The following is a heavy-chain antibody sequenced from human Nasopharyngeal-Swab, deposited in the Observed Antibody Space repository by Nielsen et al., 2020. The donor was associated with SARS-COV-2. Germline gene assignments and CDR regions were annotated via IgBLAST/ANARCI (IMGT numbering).Heavy chain of an antibody. J-gene: IGHJ4*02. CDR2: IITGNGNT. D-gene: IGHD5-24*01. CDR1: GYTFTRYA. V-gene: IGHV1-3*04. CDR3: ARQRDGYNGNFDY. Sequence: ASVKVSCKASGYTFTRYAMHWVRQAPGQRLEWMGWIITGNGNTKYSDQFQGRVTITRDTSASTVYMELSSLKSEDTALYYCARQRDGYNGNFDYWGQGTLVTVSS.